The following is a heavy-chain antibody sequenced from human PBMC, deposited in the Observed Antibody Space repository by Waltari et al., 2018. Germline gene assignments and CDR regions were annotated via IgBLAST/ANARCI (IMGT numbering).Heavy chain of an antibody. V-gene: IGHV3-7*01. J-gene: IGHJ4*02. CDR1: GFPFRNYW. CDR2: IKEDGSEI. Sequence: EVYLVESGGNLVQPGGSLRLSCAASGFPFRNYWMDWVRQAPGKGREWVCNIKEDGSEIHYVDSVKGRFTISRDNAQNLLSLQMDSLRAEDTAVYYCSVSLNDWGQGTLVTVSS. CDR3: SVSLND.